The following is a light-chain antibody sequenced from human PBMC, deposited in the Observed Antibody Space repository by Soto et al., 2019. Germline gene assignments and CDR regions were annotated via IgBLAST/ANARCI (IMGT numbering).Light chain of an antibody. Sequence: EIVMTQSPATLSVSPGERATLSCRARQSGSSNLAWYQQKPGQAPSLLIYGASTRATGIPARFSGSGSGTEFTLTISILQYEDFAVYYCQQYNNWPPITFGQGTRLEIK. CDR1: QSGSSN. V-gene: IGKV3-15*01. CDR2: GAS. CDR3: QQYNNWPPIT. J-gene: IGKJ5*01.